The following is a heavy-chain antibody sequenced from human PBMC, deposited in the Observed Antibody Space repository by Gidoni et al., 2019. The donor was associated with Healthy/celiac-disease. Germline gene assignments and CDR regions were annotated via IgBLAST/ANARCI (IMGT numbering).Heavy chain of an antibody. CDR2: MNPNSGNT. D-gene: IGHD3-22*01. CDR3: ARFLSRIVVVTDMYGMDV. J-gene: IGHJ6*02. Sequence: QVQLVQSGAEVKKPGASVKVSCKASGYTFTSYDINWVRQATGQGLEWMGWMNPNSGNTGYAQKFQGRVTMTRNTSISTAYMELISLRSEDTAVYYCARFLSRIVVVTDMYGMDVWGQGTTVTVSS. CDR1: GYTFTSYD. V-gene: IGHV1-8*01.